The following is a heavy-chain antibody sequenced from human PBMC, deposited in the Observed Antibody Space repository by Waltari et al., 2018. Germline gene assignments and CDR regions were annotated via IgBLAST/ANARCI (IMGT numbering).Heavy chain of an antibody. Sequence: QVQLQESGPGLVKPSETLSLTCAVSGYSISSGYYWGWIRQPPGKGLEWIWSIYQSVSTYYHPSLKSRVTISVDTSKNQFSLKRSAVTAADTAGYYGARYLRYFDYWGQGTLATVSS. V-gene: IGHV4-38-2*01. J-gene: IGHJ4*02. CDR2: IYQSVST. CDR3: ARYLRYFDY. CDR1: GYSISSGYY. D-gene: IGHD2-2*01.